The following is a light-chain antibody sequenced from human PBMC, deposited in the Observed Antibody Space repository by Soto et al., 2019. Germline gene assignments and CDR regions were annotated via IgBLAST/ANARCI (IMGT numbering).Light chain of an antibody. CDR1: QSVSSSY. Sequence: DIVLTQSPGTLSLSPGERATLSCRASQSVSSSYLAWYQQKPGQAPRLLIYGASSRATGIPDRFSGSGSGTDFTLTISRLETEDFAVYYCQQYGGSWTFGEGTKVEIK. J-gene: IGKJ1*01. CDR2: GAS. V-gene: IGKV3-20*01. CDR3: QQYGGSWT.